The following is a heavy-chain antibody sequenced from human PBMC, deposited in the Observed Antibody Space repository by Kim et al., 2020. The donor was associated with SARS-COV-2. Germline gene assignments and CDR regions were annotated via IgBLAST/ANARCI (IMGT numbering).Heavy chain of an antibody. CDR2: ISSSSYT. CDR1: GFTFSDYY. Sequence: GGSLRLSCAASGFTFSDYYMSWIRQAPGKGLEWVSYISSSSYTNYADSVKGRFTISRDNAKNSLYLQMNSLRAEDTAVYYCARRIAAASMDVWGQGTTVTVSS. CDR3: ARRIAAASMDV. D-gene: IGHD6-13*01. V-gene: IGHV3-11*06. J-gene: IGHJ6*02.